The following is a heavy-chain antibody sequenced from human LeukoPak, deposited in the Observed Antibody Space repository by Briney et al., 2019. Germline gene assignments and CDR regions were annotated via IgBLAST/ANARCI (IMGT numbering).Heavy chain of an antibody. J-gene: IGHJ4*02. D-gene: IGHD3-10*01. V-gene: IGHV4-59*12. CDR3: ARSRGVRGVIFDY. CDR1: GGSISSYY. Sequence: SETLSLTCTVSGGSISSYYWSWIRQPPGKGLEWIGYIYYSGSTNYNPSLKSRVTISVDTSKNQFSLKLSSVTAADTAVYYCARSRGVRGVIFDYWGQGTLVTVSS. CDR2: IYYSGST.